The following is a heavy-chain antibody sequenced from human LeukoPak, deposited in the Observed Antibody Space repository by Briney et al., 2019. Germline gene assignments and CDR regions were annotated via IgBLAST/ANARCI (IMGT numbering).Heavy chain of an antibody. V-gene: IGHV1-2*02. CDR3: ARTPYDFWSGYYYNWFDP. Sequence: GASVKVSCKASGYTFTSYYMHWVRQAPGQGLEWMGWINPNSGGTNYAQKFQGRVTMTRDTSISTAYMELSRLRSDDTAVYYCARTPYDFWSGYYYNWFDPWGQGTLVTVSS. CDR1: GYTFTSYY. CDR2: INPNSGGT. D-gene: IGHD3-3*01. J-gene: IGHJ5*02.